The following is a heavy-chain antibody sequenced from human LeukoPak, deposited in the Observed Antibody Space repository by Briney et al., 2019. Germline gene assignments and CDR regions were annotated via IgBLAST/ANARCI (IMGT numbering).Heavy chain of an antibody. D-gene: IGHD1-26*01. V-gene: IGHV4-4*09. CDR2: IYSSGST. J-gene: IGHJ4*02. CDR3: ARHLRAGSPLFDY. CDR1: GGSISSYY. Sequence: SETLSLTCTVSGGSISSYYWSWIRQPPGKGLEWIGYIYSSGSTNYNPSLKSRVTISVDTSKNQFSLKLSSVTAADTAVYYCARHLRAGSPLFDYWAREPWSPSPQ.